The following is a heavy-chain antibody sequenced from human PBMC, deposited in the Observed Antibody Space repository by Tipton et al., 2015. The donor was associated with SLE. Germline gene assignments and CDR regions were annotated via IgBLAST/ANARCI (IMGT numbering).Heavy chain of an antibody. V-gene: IGHV1-69*13. Sequence: QSGPEVKKPGSSVKVSCKASGGIFSSYAISWVRQAPGQGLEWMGRIIAIFGTTNYAQKFQGRLTITADEPTSTVYMELRSLRSEDTAVYYCARSQAGGDWFDPWGQGTLVTVSS. D-gene: IGHD6-19*01. CDR3: ARSQAGGDWFDP. CDR1: GGIFSSYA. J-gene: IGHJ5*02. CDR2: IIAIFGTT.